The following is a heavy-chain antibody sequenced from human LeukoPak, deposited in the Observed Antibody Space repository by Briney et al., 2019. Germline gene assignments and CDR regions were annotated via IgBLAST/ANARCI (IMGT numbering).Heavy chain of an antibody. J-gene: IGHJ4*02. CDR3: ATDPITIFGVVNDY. CDR1: GYTLTELS. CDR2: FDPEDGET. D-gene: IGHD3-3*01. V-gene: IGHV1-24*01. Sequence: GASVKVSCKVSGYTLTELSMHWVRQAPGKGLEWMGGFDPEDGETIYAQKFQGRVTMTEDTSTDTAYMELSSLRSEDTAVYYCATDPITIFGVVNDYWGQGTLVTVSS.